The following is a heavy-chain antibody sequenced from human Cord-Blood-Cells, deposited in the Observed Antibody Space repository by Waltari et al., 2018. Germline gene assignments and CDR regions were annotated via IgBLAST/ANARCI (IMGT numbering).Heavy chain of an antibody. Sequence: QVQLQESGPGLVKPSETLSLTCAVSGYFISSGYYWGWIRPPPGKGLEWIGSIYHGGSTYYNPSLKSRVTISVDTSKNQFSLKLSSVTAADTAVYYCARIGGDYDILTGYYYFDYWGQGTLVTVSS. CDR3: ARIGGDYDILTGYYYFDY. V-gene: IGHV4-38-2*01. J-gene: IGHJ4*02. D-gene: IGHD3-9*01. CDR1: GYFISSGYY. CDR2: IYHGGST.